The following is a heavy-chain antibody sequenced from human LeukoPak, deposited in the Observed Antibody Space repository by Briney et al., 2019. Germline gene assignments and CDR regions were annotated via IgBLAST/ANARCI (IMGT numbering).Heavy chain of an antibody. CDR2: IYYSGST. CDR3: ARAEPVGRGRRLRYAFDI. V-gene: IGHV4-39*07. CDR1: GGSISSSSYY. Sequence: SETLSLTCTVSGGSISSSSYYWGWLRPPPGKGLEWIGSIYYSGSTYYNPSLKSRVTISVDASKNQFSLKMSSVTAADTAVYYCARAEPVGRGRRLRYAFDIWGQETMVTVSS. D-gene: IGHD1-26*01. J-gene: IGHJ3*02.